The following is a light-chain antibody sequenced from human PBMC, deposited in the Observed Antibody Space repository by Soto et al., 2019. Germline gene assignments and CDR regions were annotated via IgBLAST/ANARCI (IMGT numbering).Light chain of an antibody. V-gene: IGKV1-5*01. CDR3: QQYNGY. CDR2: DAS. CDR1: QSIITW. Sequence: DIQMPQSPSTMSASVGDRVTITCRASQSIITWLAWYQQNPGRAPKVLLYDASSLKSGVPSRFSGSGSGTEFTLTISSLQIDDFANYYCQQYNGYFGGGTKVEIK. J-gene: IGKJ4*01.